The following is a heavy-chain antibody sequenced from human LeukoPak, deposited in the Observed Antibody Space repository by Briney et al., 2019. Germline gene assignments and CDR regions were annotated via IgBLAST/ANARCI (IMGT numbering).Heavy chain of an antibody. CDR3: ATEAFEGVYYDSSGYYFH. D-gene: IGHD3-22*01. CDR2: ISYAGSNK. Sequence: GRSLRLSCAASGFTFSSYAMHWVRQAPGKGLEWVAVISYAGSNKYYADSVKGRFTISRDNSKNTLYLQMNSLRAEDTAVYYCATEAFEGVYYDSSGYYFHWGQGTLVTVSS. J-gene: IGHJ4*02. CDR1: GFTFSSYA. V-gene: IGHV3-30-3*01.